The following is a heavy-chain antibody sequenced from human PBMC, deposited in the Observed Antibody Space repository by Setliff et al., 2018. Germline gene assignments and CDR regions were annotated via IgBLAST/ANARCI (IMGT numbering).Heavy chain of an antibody. D-gene: IGHD3-3*01. J-gene: IGHJ5*02. CDR3: ARGYRGYYNFRSGSQGANWFDP. CDR1: GYTFTSYA. Sequence: ASVKVSCKASGYTFTSYAMHWVRQAPGQRLEWMGWINAGNGNTKYSQKFQGRVTITRDTSASTAYMELSSLRSEDTAVYYCARGYRGYYNFRSGSQGANWFDPWGQGTLVTV. CDR2: INAGNGNT. V-gene: IGHV1-3*01.